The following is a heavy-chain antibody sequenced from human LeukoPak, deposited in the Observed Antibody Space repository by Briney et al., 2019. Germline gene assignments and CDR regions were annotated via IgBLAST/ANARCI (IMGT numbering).Heavy chain of an antibody. CDR2: IYYSGST. V-gene: IGHV4-59*12. CDR1: GGSISSYY. J-gene: IGHJ4*02. CDR3: ARSEYIAAANN. Sequence: SETLSLTCTVSGGSISSYYWSWIRQPPGKGLEWIGYIYYSGSTNYNPSLKSRVTISVDTSKNQFSLKLSSVTAADTAVYYCARSEYIAAANNWGQGTLVTVSS. D-gene: IGHD6-13*01.